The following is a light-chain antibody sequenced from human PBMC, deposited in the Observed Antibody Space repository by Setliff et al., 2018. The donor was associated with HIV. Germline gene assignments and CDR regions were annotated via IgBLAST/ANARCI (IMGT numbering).Light chain of an antibody. Sequence: QSVLTQPPSVSGAPGRRVTITCTGTSSNIGAGYDVHWYQQLPGTAPKLLIYGNNNRPSGVPNRFSGSSSGSSASLAITGLQAEDEADYYCQSYDSSLSAAFGTGTKVTVL. CDR1: SSNIGAGYD. CDR3: QSYDSSLSAA. J-gene: IGLJ1*01. CDR2: GNN. V-gene: IGLV1-40*01.